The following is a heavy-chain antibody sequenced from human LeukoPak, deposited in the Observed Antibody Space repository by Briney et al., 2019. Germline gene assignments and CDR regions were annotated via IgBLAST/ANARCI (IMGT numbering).Heavy chain of an antibody. J-gene: IGHJ6*02. V-gene: IGHV3-23*01. CDR2: ISGSGGNT. CDR3: AKKLRRYYDILTGYEVYYYYGMDV. CDR1: GFTFSSYA. Sequence: GGSLRLSWAASGFTFSSYAMSRVRQAPGKGLEWVSAISGSGGNTYYADPVKGRFTISRDNSKNTLYLQMNSLRAEDTAVYYCAKKLRRYYDILTGYEVYYYYGMDVWGQGPTDTVSS. D-gene: IGHD3-9*01.